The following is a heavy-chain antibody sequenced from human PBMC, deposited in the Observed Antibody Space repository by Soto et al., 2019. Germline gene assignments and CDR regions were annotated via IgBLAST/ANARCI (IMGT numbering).Heavy chain of an antibody. D-gene: IGHD3-22*01. J-gene: IGHJ4*02. V-gene: IGHV3-11*01. CDR3: ARDLGYYASDGYFDY. Sequence: GGSLRLSCAGSGFTFSDYYMSWIRQAPGKGLEWVSYISSSGDIIYYADSVKGRFTISRDNAKNSLYLQMNSLRAEDTAVYYCARDLGYYASDGYFDYWGQGTLATVSS. CDR2: ISSSGDII. CDR1: GFTFSDYY.